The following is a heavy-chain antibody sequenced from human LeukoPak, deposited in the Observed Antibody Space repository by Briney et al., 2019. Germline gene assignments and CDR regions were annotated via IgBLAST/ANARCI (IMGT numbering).Heavy chain of an antibody. CDR2: ISSSSNYI. D-gene: IGHD6-13*01. V-gene: IGHV3-21*01. Sequence: GGSLRLSCAASGFTFTYYAMNWVRQAPGKGLEWVSSISSSSNYIYYADSVKGRFTISRDNAKNSLYLQMNSLRAEDAAVYYCASLGIAAAGTIDYWGQGTLVTVSS. CDR1: GFTFTYYA. J-gene: IGHJ4*02. CDR3: ASLGIAAAGTIDY.